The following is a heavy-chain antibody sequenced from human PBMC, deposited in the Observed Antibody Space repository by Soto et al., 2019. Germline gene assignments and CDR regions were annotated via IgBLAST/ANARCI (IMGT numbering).Heavy chain of an antibody. D-gene: IGHD3-10*01. J-gene: IGHJ4*02. Sequence: EVQLLESGGGLVQPGGSLRLSCAASGFTFSSYAMSWVRQAPGKGLEWVSAISGSGGSTYYADSVKGRFTISRDNSKNTLYLQMNSLRAEDTVVYDCANTYGSGSYSTFDYWGQGTLVTVSS. CDR3: ANTYGSGSYSTFDY. V-gene: IGHV3-23*01. CDR2: ISGSGGST. CDR1: GFTFSSYA.